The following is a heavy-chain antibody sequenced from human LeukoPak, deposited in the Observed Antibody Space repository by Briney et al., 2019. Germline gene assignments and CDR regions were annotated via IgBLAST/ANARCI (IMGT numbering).Heavy chain of an antibody. J-gene: IGHJ4*02. D-gene: IGHD6-19*01. Sequence: SETLSLTCTVSGGSISSYYWSWIRQPPGKGLEWIGYIYYSGSTNYNPSLKSRVTISVDTSKNQFSLKLSSVTAADTAVYYCARHPIDIAVAGGLDYWGQGTLVTVSS. V-gene: IGHV4-59*08. CDR3: ARHPIDIAVAGGLDY. CDR1: GGSISSYY. CDR2: IYYSGST.